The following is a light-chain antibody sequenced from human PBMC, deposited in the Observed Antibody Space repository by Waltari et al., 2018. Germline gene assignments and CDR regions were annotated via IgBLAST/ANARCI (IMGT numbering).Light chain of an antibody. CDR2: WAS. V-gene: IGKV4-1*01. CDR1: KAVSYTSNNKTY. CDR3: HQYDLPPYT. J-gene: IGKJ2*01. Sequence: DIVMTQPPASMAVSLGETATINCKSSKAVSYTSNNKTYVRWYQHKPGTPPKLFLYWASTRESGVPGRFSGSGSGTEFTLTINSLQTEDVATYYCHQYDLPPYTFGQGTKLELK.